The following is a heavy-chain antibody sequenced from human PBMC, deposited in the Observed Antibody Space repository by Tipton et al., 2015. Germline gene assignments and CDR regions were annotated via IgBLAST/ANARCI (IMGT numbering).Heavy chain of an antibody. D-gene: IGHD3-10*01. CDR1: GGSISSYY. Sequence: TLSLTCTVSGGSISSYYWSWIRQPPGKGLEWIGYIYYSGSTNYNPPLKSRVTISVDTSNKQISLNLSSVTAADTAVYYCARSDVERNTVFVFEIWGPGTMVTVSS. CDR3: ARSDVERNTVFVFEI. CDR2: IYYSGST. J-gene: IGHJ3*02. V-gene: IGHV4-59*01.